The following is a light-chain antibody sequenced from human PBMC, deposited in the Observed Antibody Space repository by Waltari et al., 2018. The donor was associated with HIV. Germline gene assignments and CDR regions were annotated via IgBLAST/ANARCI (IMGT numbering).Light chain of an antibody. CDR3: QQYYSLPYT. J-gene: IGKJ2*01. V-gene: IGKV4-1*01. CDR1: ESLLYDSNNKNY. CDR2: WAS. Sequence: IVMTQSPKSLPVALGARAPFRGKSSESLLYDSNNKNYLAWYQQTPGQPPKLLINWASARMSGVPDRFRGSGSETDFTLTITSLQPEDVATYYCQQYYSLPYTFGQGTKLEIK.